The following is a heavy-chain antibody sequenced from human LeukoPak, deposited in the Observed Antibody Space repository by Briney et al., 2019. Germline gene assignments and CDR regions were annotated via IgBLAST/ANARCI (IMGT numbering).Heavy chain of an antibody. Sequence: SETLSLTCTVSGCSISSYYWSWIRQPPGKGLEWIGYIHYSGSTNYNPSLKSRVTISVDTSKNQFSLKLSSVTAADTAVYYCARGMDDSSCYFPHWGQGTLVTVSS. CDR2: IHYSGST. J-gene: IGHJ4*02. V-gene: IGHV4-59*01. CDR3: ARGMDDSSCYFPH. D-gene: IGHD3-22*01. CDR1: GCSISSYY.